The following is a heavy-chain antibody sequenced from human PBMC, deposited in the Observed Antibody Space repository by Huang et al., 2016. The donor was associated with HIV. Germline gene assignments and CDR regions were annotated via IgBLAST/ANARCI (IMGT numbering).Heavy chain of an antibody. Sequence: QVQLQESGPGLAKPSETLSLTCSVSGGSTSAFYWSWIRQPPRKGLEWIGDSYYSGSANYNPALKGRVTMSIDTSKNQFSLKLNSVTAADTAVYYCARLHSPSSLWYFDYWGQGTLLTVSS. CDR1: GGSTSAFY. V-gene: IGHV4-59*01. CDR2: SYYSGSA. CDR3: ARLHSPSSLWYFDY. D-gene: IGHD6-13*01. J-gene: IGHJ4*02.